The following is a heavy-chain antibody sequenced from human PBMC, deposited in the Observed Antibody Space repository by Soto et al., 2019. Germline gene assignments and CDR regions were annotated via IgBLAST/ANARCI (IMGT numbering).Heavy chain of an antibody. D-gene: IGHD4-17*01. Sequence: SVKVSCKASGGTFSSYAISWVRQAPGQGLEWMGGIIPIFGTANYAQKFQGRVTITADESTSTAYMELSSLRSADTAVYYCARGSVYGYYTPFEYWGQGTLVTVSS. CDR2: IIPIFGTA. J-gene: IGHJ4*02. CDR1: GGTFSSYA. V-gene: IGHV1-69*13. CDR3: ARGSVYGYYTPFEY.